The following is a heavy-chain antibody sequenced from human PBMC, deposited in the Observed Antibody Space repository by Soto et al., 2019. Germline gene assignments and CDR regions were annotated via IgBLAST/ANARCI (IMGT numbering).Heavy chain of an antibody. CDR1: GYSISSGYY. V-gene: IGHV4-38-2*01. D-gene: IGHD3-10*01. CDR2: IYHSGST. J-gene: IGHJ5*02. Sequence: ETLSLTCAVSGYSISSGYYWDWIRQPPGKGLEWIGSIYHSGSTYYNPSLKSRVTISVDTSKNQFSLKLSSVTAADTAVYYCARAYGSGSNDWFDPWGQGTLVTVSS. CDR3: ARAYGSGSNDWFDP.